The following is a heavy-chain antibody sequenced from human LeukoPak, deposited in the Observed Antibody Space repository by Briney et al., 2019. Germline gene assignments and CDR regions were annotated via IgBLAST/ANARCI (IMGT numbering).Heavy chain of an antibody. V-gene: IGHV3-53*01. Sequence: GGSLRLSCAASGFTFSSYEMNWVRQAPGKGLECISVIYSGGSTDYADSVKGRLTISRDNSKNTLYLQMNSLRAEDTAVYYCARVVDHDYGDYYLDYWGQGTLVTVSS. J-gene: IGHJ4*02. CDR2: IYSGGST. D-gene: IGHD4-17*01. CDR3: ARVVDHDYGDYYLDY. CDR1: GFTFSSYE.